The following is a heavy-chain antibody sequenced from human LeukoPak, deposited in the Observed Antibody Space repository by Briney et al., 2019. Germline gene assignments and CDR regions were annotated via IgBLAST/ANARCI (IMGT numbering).Heavy chain of an antibody. D-gene: IGHD2-2*01. V-gene: IGHV3-30*04. CDR2: LSYDGSNK. J-gene: IGHJ4*02. Sequence: PGGSLRLSCAASGFTFSSYAMHWVRQAPGMGLERVAVLSYDGSNKYYADSVKGRFTISRDNAKNSLYLQMNSLRAEDTALYHCARTSCSSTSCPPDYWGQGTLVTVSS. CDR3: ARTSCSSTSCPPDY. CDR1: GFTFSSYA.